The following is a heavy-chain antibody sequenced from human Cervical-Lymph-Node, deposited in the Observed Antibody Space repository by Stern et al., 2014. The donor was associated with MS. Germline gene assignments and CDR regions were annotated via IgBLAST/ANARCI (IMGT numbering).Heavy chain of an antibody. J-gene: IGHJ3*01. CDR3: ASGGWGV. Sequence: EVQLVESGGGLVKPGGSLRLSCAASGLTFSSHSMNWVRQAPGKGLEWVSSISSSSTYIFYADSVKGRSTISGDDAKNSLYLQMNSLRVEDTAVYYCASGGWGVWGQGTMVTVSA. CDR1: GLTFSSHS. V-gene: IGHV3-21*01. D-gene: IGHD3-16*01. CDR2: ISSSSTYI.